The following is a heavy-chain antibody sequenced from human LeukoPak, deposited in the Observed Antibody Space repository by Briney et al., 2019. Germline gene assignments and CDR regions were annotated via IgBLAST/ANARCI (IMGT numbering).Heavy chain of an antibody. V-gene: IGHV1-58*02. CDR3: AADRGPTVTTPRGHYYYYMDV. Sequence: SVKVSCKASGFTFTSSAMQWVRQARGQRLEWIGWIVVGSGNTNYAQKFQERVTITRDMSTSTAYMELSSLRSADTAVYYCAADRGPTVTTPRGHYYYYMDVWGKGTTVTVSS. D-gene: IGHD4-17*01. J-gene: IGHJ6*03. CDR1: GFTFTSSA. CDR2: IVVGSGNT.